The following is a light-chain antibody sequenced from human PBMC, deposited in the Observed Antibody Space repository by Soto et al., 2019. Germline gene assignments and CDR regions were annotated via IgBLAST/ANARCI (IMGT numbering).Light chain of an antibody. CDR1: SSDVGSYNL. CDR3: CSYAGSSTFGV. V-gene: IGLV2-23*03. CDR2: EGS. Sequence: QSALTQPASVSGSPGQSITISCTGTSSDVGSYNLVSWYQQHPGKAPKLMIYEGSKRPSGVSNRFSGSKSGKTASLTISGLQAEDEADYYCCSYAGSSTFGVFGGGTKLTVL. J-gene: IGLJ3*02.